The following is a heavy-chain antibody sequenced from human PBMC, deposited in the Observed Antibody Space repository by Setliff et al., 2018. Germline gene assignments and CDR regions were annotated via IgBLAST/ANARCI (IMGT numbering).Heavy chain of an antibody. V-gene: IGHV1-18*01. CDR3: ARAHCIGGYCYYGYFQY. D-gene: IGHD2-21*02. Sequence: GASVKVSCKASGYTFTSYGISWVRQAPGQGLEWMGWISAYNGNRNYAQKLQGRVTMTTDTSTSTAYMELRSLRSEDTAVYFCARAHCIGGYCYYGYFQYWGQGTLVTVSS. CDR1: GYTFTSYG. CDR2: ISAYNGNR. J-gene: IGHJ1*01.